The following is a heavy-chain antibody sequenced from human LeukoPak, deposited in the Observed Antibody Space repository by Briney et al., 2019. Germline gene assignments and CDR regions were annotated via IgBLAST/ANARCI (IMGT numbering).Heavy chain of an antibody. CDR2: INHSGST. CDR1: GGSFSGYY. J-gene: IGHJ4*02. D-gene: IGHD5-12*01. CDR3: ARSGYVTWFDY. Sequence: SSETLSLTCAVYGGSFSGYYWSWIRQPPGKGLEWIGEINHSGSTNYNPSLKSRVTISVDRSKNQFSLKLSSVTAADTAVYYCARSGYVTWFDYWGQGTLVTVSS. V-gene: IGHV4-34*01.